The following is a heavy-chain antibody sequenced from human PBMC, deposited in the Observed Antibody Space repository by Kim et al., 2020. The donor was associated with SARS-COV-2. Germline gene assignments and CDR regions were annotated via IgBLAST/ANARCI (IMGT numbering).Heavy chain of an antibody. V-gene: IGHV4-61*02. D-gene: IGHD6-13*01. J-gene: IGHJ4*02. CDR2: IYTSGSI. CDR1: GGSISSGSYY. Sequence: SETLSLTCTVSGGSISSGSYYWSWIRQPAGKGLEWIGRIYTSGSINYNPSPKSRGTISVDTTKNQFSMKLSSVTAADTAVYHCAREEVEISSWYGWDYWGQGTLVTVSS. CDR3: AREEVEISSWYGWDY.